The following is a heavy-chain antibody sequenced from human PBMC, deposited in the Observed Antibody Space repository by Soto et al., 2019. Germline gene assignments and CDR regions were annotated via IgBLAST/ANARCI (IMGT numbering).Heavy chain of an antibody. V-gene: IGHV4-59*01. Sequence: QVQLQESGPGLVKPSETLSLTCTVSGGPMSSYYWSWIRQPPGKGLEWIGYIYYSGSTSYTPSLKSRVAMSVDTSKNQFSLKLSSVTAADTAVYYCARGGWYNDYWGQGTLVTVSS. J-gene: IGHJ4*02. D-gene: IGHD6-19*01. CDR2: IYYSGST. CDR3: ARGGWYNDY. CDR1: GGPMSSYY.